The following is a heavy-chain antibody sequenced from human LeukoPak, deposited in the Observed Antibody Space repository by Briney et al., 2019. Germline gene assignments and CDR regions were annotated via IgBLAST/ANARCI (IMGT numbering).Heavy chain of an antibody. CDR2: ISAYNGNT. J-gene: IGHJ4*02. CDR3: ARGPAFRGWNPVSIFDY. D-gene: IGHD6-19*01. CDR1: GYTFTSYG. V-gene: IGHV1-18*01. Sequence: GASVKVSCKASGYTFTSYGISWVRQAPGQGLEWMGWISAYNGNTNYAQKLQGRVTMTTDTSTSTAYMELRSLRSDDTAVYYCARGPAFRGWNPVSIFDYWGQGTLVTVSS.